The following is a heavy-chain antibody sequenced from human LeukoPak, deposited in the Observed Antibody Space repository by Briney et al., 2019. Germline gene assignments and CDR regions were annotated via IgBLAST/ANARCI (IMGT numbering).Heavy chain of an antibody. V-gene: IGHV4-59*08. CDR1: GGSISSSY. D-gene: IGHD3-9*01. CDR3: ARRFFDILTGYYAFDY. J-gene: IGHJ4*02. CDR2: INYSGST. Sequence: SETLSLTCTVAGGSISSSYWSWIRQPPGKGLEWIGFINYSGSTNYNPSLNSRATISVDTSKNQFSLKVRSVTAADTAVYYCARRFFDILTGYYAFDYWGQGTLVTVSS.